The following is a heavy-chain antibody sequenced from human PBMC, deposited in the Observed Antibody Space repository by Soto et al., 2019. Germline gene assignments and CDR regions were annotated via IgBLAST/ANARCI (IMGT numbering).Heavy chain of an antibody. CDR3: ARDLKAVVNHIHYNHYGLDV. D-gene: IGHD3-22*01. J-gene: IGHJ6*02. V-gene: IGHV3-11*01. CDR1: GFIFNDYY. CDR2: ISSGASTI. Sequence: QEQLVESGGGLVKPGGSLRLSCAASGFIFNDYYMSWIRQAPGTGLEWVAYISSGASTISYADSVKGRFTISRDNTKNLLYLQMNSLRAEDTAVYYCARDLKAVVNHIHYNHYGLDVWGQGTTVTVSS.